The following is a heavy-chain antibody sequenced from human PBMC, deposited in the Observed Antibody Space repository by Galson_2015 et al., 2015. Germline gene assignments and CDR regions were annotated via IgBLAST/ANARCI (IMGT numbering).Heavy chain of an antibody. V-gene: IGHV3-23*05. Sequence: SLRLSCAASGITFSSYDMNWVRQAPGKGLYCVSTINKSGGGTFYADPVNGRFTISRDNSKNTLYLQMNSLRAEDTAVYYCAVLGYWGQGTLVTVSS. D-gene: IGHD2-15*01. CDR3: AVLGY. CDR2: INKSGGGT. J-gene: IGHJ4*02. CDR1: GITFSSYD.